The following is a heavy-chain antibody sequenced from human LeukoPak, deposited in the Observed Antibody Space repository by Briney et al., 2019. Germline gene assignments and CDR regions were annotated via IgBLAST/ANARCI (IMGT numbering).Heavy chain of an antibody. CDR3: ARAAAGIILDY. J-gene: IGHJ4*02. CDR1: GYSLNSHW. CDR2: IDPSDSYT. D-gene: IGHD6-13*01. V-gene: IGHV5-10-1*01. Sequence: GESLKISRKGSGYSLNSHWISWVPQIPGKGVEWMGRIDPSDSYTNYSPSFQGHVTISADKSISTAYLQWSSLKASDTAMYYCARAAAGIILDYWGQGTLVTVSS.